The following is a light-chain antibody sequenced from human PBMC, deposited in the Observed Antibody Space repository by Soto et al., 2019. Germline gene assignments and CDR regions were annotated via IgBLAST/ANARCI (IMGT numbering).Light chain of an antibody. CDR1: SSNIGAGYD. V-gene: IGLV1-40*01. J-gene: IGLJ2*01. CDR3: QSYDGSLRGVV. CDR2: GNS. Sequence: QSVLTQPPSVSGAPGQRVTISCTGSSSNIGAGYDVHWYQQLPGPAPKLLIYGNSNRPSGVPDRFSGSKSGTSASLAITGLQAEDEADYYCQSYDGSLRGVVLGGGTKRTVL.